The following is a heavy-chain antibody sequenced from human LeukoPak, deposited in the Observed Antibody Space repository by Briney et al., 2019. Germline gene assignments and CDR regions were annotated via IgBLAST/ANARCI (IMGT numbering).Heavy chain of an antibody. CDR1: GGSISSSSYY. V-gene: IGHV4-39*07. J-gene: IGHJ6*03. D-gene: IGHD5-18*01. CDR2: IYYSGST. CDR3: ARTTEGGYTYGYFYYYYMDV. Sequence: SETLSLTCTVSGGSISSSSYYWGWIRQPPGKGLEWIGSIYYSGSTYYNPSLKSRVTISVDTSKNQFSLKLSSVTAADTAVYYCARTTEGGYTYGYFYYYYMDVWGKGPRSPSP.